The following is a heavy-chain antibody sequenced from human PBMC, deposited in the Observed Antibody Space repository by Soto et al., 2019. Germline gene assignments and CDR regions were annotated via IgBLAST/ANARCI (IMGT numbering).Heavy chain of an antibody. Sequence: QVQLQESGPGLVKPSETLSLTCTVSGASISSYYWSWIRQPPGKGLDWIGYIHYSGSINYNPSLKSRLIISIDTSKNQFSLNLSSVTAADTAVYYCARHSQNGPPLWFGELLSWGQGTLVTVSS. V-gene: IGHV4-59*01. CDR1: GASISSYY. D-gene: IGHD3-10*01. J-gene: IGHJ4*02. CDR2: IHYSGSI. CDR3: ARHSQNGPPLWFGELLS.